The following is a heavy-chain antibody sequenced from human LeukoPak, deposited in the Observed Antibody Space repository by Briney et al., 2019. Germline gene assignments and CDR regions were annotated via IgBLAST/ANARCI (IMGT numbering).Heavy chain of an antibody. J-gene: IGHJ4*02. D-gene: IGHD6-19*01. V-gene: IGHV1-18*01. CDR2: ISAYNGNT. Sequence: ASVEVSCKASGYTFTSYGISWVRQAPGQGLEWMGWISAYNGNTNYAQELQGRVTLTRDTSTSTVYMELSSLTSDDTAMYYCARRHAGQWLDYFDYWGQGTLVTVSS. CDR3: ARRHAGQWLDYFDY. CDR1: GYTFTSYG.